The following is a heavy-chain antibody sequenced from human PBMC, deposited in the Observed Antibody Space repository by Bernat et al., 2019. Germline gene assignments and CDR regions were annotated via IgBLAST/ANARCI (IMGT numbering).Heavy chain of an antibody. J-gene: IGHJ4*02. CDR3: AKRSRTTVTTFGDQKFDY. V-gene: IGHV3-23*01. CDR1: GFTFSSYA. CDR2: ISGSGGST. Sequence: EVQLLESGGGLVQPGGSLRLSCAASGFTFSSYAMSWVRQAPGKGLEWVSAISGSGGSTYYADSVKGRFTISRDNSKNTLYLQMNSLRAEDTAVYYCAKRSRTTVTTFGDQKFDYWGQGTLVTVSS. D-gene: IGHD4-17*01.